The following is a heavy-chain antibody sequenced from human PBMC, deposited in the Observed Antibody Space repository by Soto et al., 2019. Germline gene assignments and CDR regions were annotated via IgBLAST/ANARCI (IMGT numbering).Heavy chain of an antibody. Sequence: EVQLVESGGGLVQPGGSLRLSCAASGFTFSSYWMHWVRQAPGKGLVWVSRTNEDGSIINYADSVKGRFTISRDNAKNELYREMNGRRAEDTVVYYCTGDRGGRGGYWGPGTLVTVSS. D-gene: IGHD3-16*01. J-gene: IGHJ4*02. CDR2: TNEDGSII. CDR1: GFTFSSYW. CDR3: TGDRGGRGGY. V-gene: IGHV3-74*01.